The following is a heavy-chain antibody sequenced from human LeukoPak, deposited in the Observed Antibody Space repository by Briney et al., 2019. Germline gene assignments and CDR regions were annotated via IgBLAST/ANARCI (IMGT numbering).Heavy chain of an antibody. CDR3: ARPNDPDSIGDAFDI. Sequence: GESLKISCKGSGYSFTSYWIGWVRQMPGKGLEWMGIIYPGDSDTRYSPSFQGQVTISADKSIRTAYLQRSSLKASDTAMYYCARPNDPDSIGDAFDIWGQGTMVTVSS. J-gene: IGHJ3*02. CDR2: IYPGDSDT. D-gene: IGHD3-22*01. CDR1: GYSFTSYW. V-gene: IGHV5-51*01.